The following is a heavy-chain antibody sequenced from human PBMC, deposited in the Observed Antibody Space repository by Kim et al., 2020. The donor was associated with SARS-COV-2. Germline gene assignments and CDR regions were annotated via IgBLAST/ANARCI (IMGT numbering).Heavy chain of an antibody. V-gene: IGHV1-2*02. CDR3: ARQYGGYDYYYYYYGMDV. Sequence: ASVKVSCKASGYTFTGYYMHWVRQAPGQGLEWMGWINPNSGGTNYAQKFQGRVTMTRDTSISTAYMELSRLRSDDTAVYYCARQYGGYDYYYYYYGMDVWGQGTTVTVSS. J-gene: IGHJ6*02. CDR1: GYTFTGYY. D-gene: IGHD5-12*01. CDR2: INPNSGGT.